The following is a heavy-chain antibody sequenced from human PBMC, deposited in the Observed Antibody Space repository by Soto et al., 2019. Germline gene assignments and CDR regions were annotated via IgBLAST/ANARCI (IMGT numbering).Heavy chain of an antibody. V-gene: IGHV3-23*01. Sequence: EVHLLESGGVLVQQGESLRLSCETSGFTFTNCVITWVRQPPGKRLEWVSVITTNGHTDYADSVKGRFTISRDNSKTTVYLQMNSLRAEATAISYCAKGVLNGRWYAADWGQGTLVTVSS. CDR2: ITTNGHT. CDR3: AKGVLNGRWYAAD. D-gene: IGHD6-13*01. CDR1: GFTFTNCV. J-gene: IGHJ4*02.